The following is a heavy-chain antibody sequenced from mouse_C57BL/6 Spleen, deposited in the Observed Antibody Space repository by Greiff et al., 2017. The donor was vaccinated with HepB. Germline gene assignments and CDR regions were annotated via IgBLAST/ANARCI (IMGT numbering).Heavy chain of an antibody. Sequence: VQLQQSGAELVRPGASVKLSCTASGFNIKDDYMHWVKQRPEQGLEWIGWIDPENGDTEYASKFQGKATITADTSSNTAYLQLSSLTSEDTAVYYCTSYYSNYEEGFDYWGQGTTLTVSS. CDR2: IDPENGDT. J-gene: IGHJ2*01. D-gene: IGHD2-5*01. CDR3: TSYYSNYEEGFDY. CDR1: GFNIKDDY. V-gene: IGHV14-4*01.